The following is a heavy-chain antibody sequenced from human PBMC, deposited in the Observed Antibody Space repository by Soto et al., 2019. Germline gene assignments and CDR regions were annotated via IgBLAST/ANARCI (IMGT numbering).Heavy chain of an antibody. CDR2: IKQDAREK. V-gene: IGHV3-7*03. J-gene: IGHJ5*02. Sequence: PGGSLRLSCAASGFSFSSYWMTWVRQAPGKGLEWVANIKQDAREKYYVASVKGRFTIPRDNGKNLLYLQMDSLTADDTAVYYCAGDGVRNGAYNGWLDPWGQGTLVTVSS. CDR1: GFSFSSYW. D-gene: IGHD3-16*01. CDR3: AGDGVRNGAYNGWLDP.